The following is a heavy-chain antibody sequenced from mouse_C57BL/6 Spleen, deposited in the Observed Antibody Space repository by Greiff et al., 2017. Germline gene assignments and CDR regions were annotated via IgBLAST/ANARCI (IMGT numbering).Heavy chain of an antibody. D-gene: IGHD1-1*01. CDR3: ERGAYGSRPWFAY. J-gene: IGHJ3*01. CDR1: GYTFTSYW. Sequence: QVQLQQSGAELAKPGASVKLSCKASGYTFTSYWMHWVKQRPGQGLEWIGYINPSSGYTKYNQKFKDKATLTADKSSSTAYMQLSSLTYEDSAVYYCERGAYGSRPWFAYWGQGTLVTVSA. CDR2: INPSSGYT. V-gene: IGHV1-7*01.